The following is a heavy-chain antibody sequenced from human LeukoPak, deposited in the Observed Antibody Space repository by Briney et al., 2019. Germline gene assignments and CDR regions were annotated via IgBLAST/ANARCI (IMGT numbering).Heavy chain of an antibody. V-gene: IGHV3-30*18. CDR2: ISYDGSNK. CDR1: GFTFSSYG. D-gene: IGHD3-3*01. Sequence: GGSLRLSCAASGFTFSSYGMHWVRQAPGKGLEWVAVISYDGSNKYYADSAKGRFTISRDNSKNTLYLQMNSLRAEDTAVYYCAKDFGEYYDFWSGYYPSYWGQGTLVTVSS. J-gene: IGHJ4*02. CDR3: AKDFGEYYDFWSGYYPSY.